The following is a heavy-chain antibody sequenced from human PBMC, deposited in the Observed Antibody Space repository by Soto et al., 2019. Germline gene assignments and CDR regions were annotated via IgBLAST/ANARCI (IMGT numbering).Heavy chain of an antibody. D-gene: IGHD3-10*01. CDR1: GGSISSYY. Sequence: PSETLSLTCTVSGGSISSYYWSWIRQPPGKGLEWIGYIYYSGSTNYNPSLKSRVTISVDTSKNQFSLKLTSVTAADTAVYYCARRYGSAFDFWGQGTMVTVSS. CDR2: IYYSGST. J-gene: IGHJ3*01. V-gene: IGHV4-59*01. CDR3: ARRYGSAFDF.